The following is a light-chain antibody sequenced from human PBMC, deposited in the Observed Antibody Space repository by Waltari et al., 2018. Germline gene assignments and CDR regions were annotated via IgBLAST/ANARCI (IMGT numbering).Light chain of an antibody. CDR3: AACDGNLNADVV. CDR2: TNN. CDR1: SSNIGSNP. Sequence: SVLTQSPSASGAPGQRVTMACSGSSSNIGSNPVNWYQQVPGTAPKLLIYTNNHRPSGVPDLFSGSKSGTSASLAITGLQSEDEAVYFCAACDGNLNADVVFGEGTKLTVL. J-gene: IGLJ2*01. V-gene: IGLV1-44*01.